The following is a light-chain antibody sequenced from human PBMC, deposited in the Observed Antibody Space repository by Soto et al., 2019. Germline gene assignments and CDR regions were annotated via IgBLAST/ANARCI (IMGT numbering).Light chain of an antibody. CDR3: SSDTSTSAVL. Sequence: QSALTQPASVSGSPGQSITISCTGTSSDVGGYNYVSWYQQHPGKAPKLMIYEVRNRPSGVSNRFSGSKSGNTASLTISGLQAEDEADYYCSSDTSTSAVLFGGGTKLTVL. CDR1: SSDVGGYNY. V-gene: IGLV2-14*01. J-gene: IGLJ2*01. CDR2: EVR.